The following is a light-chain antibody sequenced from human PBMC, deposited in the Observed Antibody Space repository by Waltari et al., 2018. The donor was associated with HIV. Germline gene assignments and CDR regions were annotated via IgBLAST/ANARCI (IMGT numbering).Light chain of an antibody. CDR2: EAS. V-gene: IGKV3-11*01. J-gene: IGKJ4*01. CDR3: QQRSNWPLT. CDR1: QSVNRY. Sequence: EIVLTQYPATLSLSPGERATLSCRASQSVNRYLAWFQQKPGQAPRLLIYEASNRATGIPARFSGSGSGTDFTLTIASLEPEDFAIYYCQQRSNWPLTFGGGTKVEIK.